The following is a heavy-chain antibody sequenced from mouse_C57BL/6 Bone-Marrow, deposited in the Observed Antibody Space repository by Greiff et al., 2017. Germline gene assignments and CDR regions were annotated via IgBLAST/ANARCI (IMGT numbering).Heavy chain of an antibody. CDR3: ARGVYYGSPYYFDY. J-gene: IGHJ2*01. V-gene: IGHV1-52*01. CDR2: IDPSDSET. Sequence: QVQLQQPGAELVRPGSSVKLSCKASGYTFTSYWMHWVKQRPIQGLEWIGNIDPSDSETHYNQKFKDKATLTVDKSSSTAYMQLSSLTSEDSAVYYGARGVYYGSPYYFDYWGQGTTLTVSS. CDR1: GYTFTSYW. D-gene: IGHD2-2*01.